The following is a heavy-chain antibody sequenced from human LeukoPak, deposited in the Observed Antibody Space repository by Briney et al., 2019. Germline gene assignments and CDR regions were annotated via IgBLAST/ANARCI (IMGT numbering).Heavy chain of an antibody. CDR2: IIPIFGTA. CDR1: GGTFSSYA. Sequence: GASVKVSCKASGGTFSSYAISWVRQAPGQGLEWMGRIIPIFGTANYAQKFQGRVTITTDESTSTAYMELSSLRSEDTAVNYCARDMYYDSSGYYSRLFDYWGQGTLVTVSS. J-gene: IGHJ4*02. V-gene: IGHV1-69*05. D-gene: IGHD3-22*01. CDR3: ARDMYYDSSGYYSRLFDY.